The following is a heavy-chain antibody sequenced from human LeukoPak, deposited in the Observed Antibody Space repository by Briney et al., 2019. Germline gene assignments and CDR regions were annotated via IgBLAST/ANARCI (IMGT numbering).Heavy chain of an antibody. CDR2: IYYSGST. D-gene: IGHD2-15*01. Sequence: PSETLSLTCTVSGGSISSSSYYWGWIRQPPGKGLEWIGSIYYSGSTYYNPSLKSRVTISVDTSKNQFSLKLSSVTAADTAVYYCARGLLPTNVAKREGGFFDYWGQGTLVTVSS. V-gene: IGHV4-39*01. CDR1: GGSISSSSYY. CDR3: ARGLLPTNVAKREGGFFDY. J-gene: IGHJ4*02.